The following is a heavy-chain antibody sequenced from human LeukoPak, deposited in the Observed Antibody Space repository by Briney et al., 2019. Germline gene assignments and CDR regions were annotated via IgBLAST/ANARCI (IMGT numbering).Heavy chain of an antibody. J-gene: IGHJ4*02. V-gene: IGHV4-39*07. D-gene: IGHD6-6*01. Sequence: SETLSLTCTVSGGSISSSSHYWGWIRQPPGKGLEWIGSISYSGSTYYNPSLESRVTILVDTSKNLFSLNLSSVTAADTAVYYCARDSSIAARQRFDYWGQGTLVTVSS. CDR3: ARDSSIAARQRFDY. CDR2: ISYSGST. CDR1: GGSISSSSHY.